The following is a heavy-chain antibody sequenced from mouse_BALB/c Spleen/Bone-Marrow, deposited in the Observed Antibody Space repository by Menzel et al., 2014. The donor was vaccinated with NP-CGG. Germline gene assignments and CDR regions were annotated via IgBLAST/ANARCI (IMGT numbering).Heavy chain of an antibody. J-gene: IGHJ2*01. CDR3: ARLHDS. CDR1: GYTFTNYW. Sequence: VHLVESGTELAKPGASVKMSCKASGYTFTNYWMHWVKQRPGQGLEWIGYINPTTDYTEYNQKFKDKATLTADKSSSTAYMQLSSLTSEDSAVYYCARLHDSWGQGTTLTVSS. V-gene: IGHV1-7*01. CDR2: INPTTDYT. D-gene: IGHD2-12*01.